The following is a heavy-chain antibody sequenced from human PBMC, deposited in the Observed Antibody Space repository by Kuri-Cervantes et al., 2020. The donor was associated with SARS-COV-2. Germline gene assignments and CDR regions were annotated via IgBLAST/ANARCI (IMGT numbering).Heavy chain of an antibody. CDR1: GFTFGSYA. Sequence: GGSLRLSCAASGFTFGSYAMNWVRQAPGKGLEWVSYISSSSSAIYYPDSVKGRFTMSRDNAKNSLYLQMNSLRAEDTAVYYCAKDRPSGSYRNYFDYWGQGTLVTVSS. CDR3: AKDRPSGSYRNYFDY. J-gene: IGHJ4*02. V-gene: IGHV3-48*01. CDR2: ISSSSSAI. D-gene: IGHD1-26*01.